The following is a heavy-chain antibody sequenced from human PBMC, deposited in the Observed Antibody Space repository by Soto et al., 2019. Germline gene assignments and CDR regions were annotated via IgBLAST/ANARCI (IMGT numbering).Heavy chain of an antibody. J-gene: IGHJ5*02. CDR3: AKGPGHYYGSGSYSPEYNWFDP. D-gene: IGHD3-10*01. V-gene: IGHV3-23*01. CDR2: ISGSGGST. Sequence: PGGSLRLSCAASGFTFSSYAMSWVRQAPGKGLEWVSAISGSGGSTYYADSVKGRFTISRDNSKNTLYLQMNSLRAEDTAVYYCAKGPGHYYGSGSYSPEYNWFDPWGQGTLVTVSS. CDR1: GFTFSSYA.